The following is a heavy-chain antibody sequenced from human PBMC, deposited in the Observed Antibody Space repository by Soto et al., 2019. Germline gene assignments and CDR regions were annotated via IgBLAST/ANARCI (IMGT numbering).Heavy chain of an antibody. CDR3: AKVGYDTFGYYLRSFDC. Sequence: QPGGSLRLSCATSGFTFSTNAMGWVRQAPGMGLEFVSLISGSGNTIYYADSVKGRFTISRDNSMNTVSLQMNSLRAEDTAVYYCAKVGYDTFGYYLRSFDCWGQGTLVTVSS. V-gene: IGHV3-23*01. CDR2: ISGSGNTI. CDR1: GFTFSTNA. J-gene: IGHJ4*02. D-gene: IGHD2-2*03.